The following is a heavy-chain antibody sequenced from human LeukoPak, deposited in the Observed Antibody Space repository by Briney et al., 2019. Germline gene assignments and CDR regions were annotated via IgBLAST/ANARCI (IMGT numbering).Heavy chain of an antibody. CDR1: GYTFISYG. V-gene: IGHV1-18*01. J-gene: IGHJ5*02. D-gene: IGHD2-2*01. CDR3: ARGTVVPAAPKLYNWFDP. Sequence: ASVKVSCKASGYTFISYGISWVRQAPGQGLEWMGWISAYNGNTNYAQKFQGRVTMTTDTSTSTAYMELRSLKSEDTAVYYCARGTVVPAAPKLYNWFDPWGQGTLVTVSS. CDR2: ISAYNGNT.